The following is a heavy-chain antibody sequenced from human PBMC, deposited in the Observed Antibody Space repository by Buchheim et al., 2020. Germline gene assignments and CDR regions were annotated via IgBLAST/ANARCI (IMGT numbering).Heavy chain of an antibody. Sequence: EVQLLESGGGLVQPGGSLRLSCAASGFTFSSYAMSWVRQAPGKGLEWVGFIRSKAYGGTTEYAPSVNGRFTISRDDSKSIAYLQMNSLKTEDTAVYYCTRVGYGTTYDSSGNYWGQGTL. J-gene: IGHJ4*02. CDR2: IRSKAYGGTT. CDR1: GFTFSSYA. D-gene: IGHD3-22*01. CDR3: TRVGYGTTYDSSGNY. V-gene: IGHV3-49*04.